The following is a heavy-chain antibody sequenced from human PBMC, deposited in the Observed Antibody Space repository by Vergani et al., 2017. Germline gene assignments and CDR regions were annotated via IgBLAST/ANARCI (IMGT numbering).Heavy chain of an antibody. D-gene: IGHD6-19*01. CDR2: IYYSGST. CDR3: ARHSTVEWLVKLGWFNP. CDR1: GASIRSSNYY. J-gene: IGHJ5*02. Sequence: QLQLQESGPGLVKPSATLSLTCSVSGASIRSSNYYWGWIRQPPGKGLEWIASIYYSGSTYSNPSLKSRVTISVDTSKNQFSLKLSSVTAAGTAVYFCARHSTVEWLVKLGWFNPWGQGILVTVSS. V-gene: IGHV4-39*01.